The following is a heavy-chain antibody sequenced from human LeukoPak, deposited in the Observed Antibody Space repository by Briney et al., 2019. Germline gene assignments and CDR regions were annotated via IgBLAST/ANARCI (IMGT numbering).Heavy chain of an antibody. V-gene: IGHV4-4*02. CDR1: GVSISSSNW. CDR2: IYHSGST. Sequence: PSETLSLTCAVSGVSISSSNWWSWVRQPPGKGLEWIGEIYHSGSTNYNPSLKSRVTISVDKSKNQFSLKLSSVTAADTAVYYCARVTYYYDSSGYYGAYYFDYWGQGTLVTVSS. CDR3: ARVTYYYDSSGYYGAYYFDY. D-gene: IGHD3-22*01. J-gene: IGHJ4*02.